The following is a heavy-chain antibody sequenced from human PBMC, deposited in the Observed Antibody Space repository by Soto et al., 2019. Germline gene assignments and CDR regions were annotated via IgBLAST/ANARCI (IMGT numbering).Heavy chain of an antibody. CDR1: GYSFTSYW. CDR2: IYPGDSDT. D-gene: IGHD6-6*01. Sequence: GESLKISCKGSGYSFTSYWIGWVRQMPGKGLEWMGIIYPGDSDTRYSPSFQGQVTISADKSISTAYLQWSSLKASDTAMYYCARLATGRGGIAARPDYFDYWGQGTLVTVSS. CDR3: ARLATGRGGIAARPDYFDY. J-gene: IGHJ4*02. V-gene: IGHV5-51*01.